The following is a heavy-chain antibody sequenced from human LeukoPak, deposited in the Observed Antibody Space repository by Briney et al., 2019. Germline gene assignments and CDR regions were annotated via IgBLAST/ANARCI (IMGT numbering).Heavy chain of an antibody. D-gene: IGHD3-3*01. V-gene: IGHV3-7*01. CDR3: ARDKYYDFWSASLYHYYGMDV. CDR1: GFTFSNYC. Sequence: GGSLTLSCAASGFTFSNYCMSWVRQPPGKGLEWVANIKQDGSEKYYVDSVKGRFTISRDNAKNSLYLQMNSLRAEGTAVYYCARDKYYDFWSASLYHYYGMDVWGQGTTVTVSS. J-gene: IGHJ6*02. CDR2: IKQDGSEK.